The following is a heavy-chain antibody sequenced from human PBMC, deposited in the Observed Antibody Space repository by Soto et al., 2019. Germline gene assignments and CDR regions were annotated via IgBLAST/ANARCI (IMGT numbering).Heavy chain of an antibody. Sequence: SETLSLTCTVSGGSISSGGYYWSWIRQHPGKGLEWIGYIYYSGSTYYNPSLKSRVTISVDTSKNQFSLKLSSVTAADTAVYYCARDNSGYDLPSYYGMDVWGQGTTVTVSS. CDR2: IYYSGST. V-gene: IGHV4-31*03. CDR1: GGSISSGGYY. D-gene: IGHD5-12*01. J-gene: IGHJ6*02. CDR3: ARDNSGYDLPSYYGMDV.